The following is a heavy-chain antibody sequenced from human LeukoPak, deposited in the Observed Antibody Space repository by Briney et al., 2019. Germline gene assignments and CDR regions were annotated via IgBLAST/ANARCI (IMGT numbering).Heavy chain of an antibody. Sequence: PSETLSLTCTASGGSISSYYWSWIRQPAGAGLEWIGRIFTSGSTIYNPSLPSRVTMSVDMSKNQFSLKLSSVTAADTAVYYCARTHCGGDCYHYFQHWGQGTLVTVSS. CDR2: IFTSGST. V-gene: IGHV4-4*07. CDR3: ARTHCGGDCYHYFQH. J-gene: IGHJ1*01. D-gene: IGHD2-21*01. CDR1: GGSISSYY.